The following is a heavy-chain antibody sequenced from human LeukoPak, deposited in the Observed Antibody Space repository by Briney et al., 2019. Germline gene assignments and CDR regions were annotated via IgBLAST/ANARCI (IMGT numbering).Heavy chain of an antibody. Sequence: SETLSLTCTVFGGPITGYYWSWIRQPPGKGLEWIGYVSYRASTNYNPSLKSRVTISVDTSKNQFSLKLSSVTAADTAVYYCARPYSSNWYDAFHFWGQGTMVTVSS. J-gene: IGHJ3*01. D-gene: IGHD6-13*01. CDR1: GGPITGYY. CDR3: ARPYSSNWYDAFHF. V-gene: IGHV4-59*01. CDR2: VSYRAST.